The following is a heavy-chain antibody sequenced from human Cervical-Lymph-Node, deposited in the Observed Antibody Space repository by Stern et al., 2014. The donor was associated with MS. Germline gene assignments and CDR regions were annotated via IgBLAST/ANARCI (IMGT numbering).Heavy chain of an antibody. V-gene: IGHV1-69*06. CDR3: ARGTRGEALGY. CDR2: IIPIYGTA. J-gene: IGHJ4*02. Sequence: VQLGESGAEVKKPGSSVKVSCKASGDTFSSYTFNWGRQAPGQGLEWMGGIIPIYGTANYAQNFQGRATITADKSTNTIYLDLSSLRSEDTAVYYCARGTRGEALGYWGQGTLVTVSS. CDR1: GDTFSSYT. D-gene: IGHD3-16*01.